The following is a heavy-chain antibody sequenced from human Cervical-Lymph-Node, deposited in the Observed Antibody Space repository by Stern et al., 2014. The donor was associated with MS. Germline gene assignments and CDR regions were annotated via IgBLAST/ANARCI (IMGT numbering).Heavy chain of an antibody. CDR1: GGSIRSGGSH. Sequence: QVQLQESGPGLVKPSQTLSLTCTVSGGSIRSGGSHWSWIRQHPGKGLEWIGFIFYSGMTYYNPSLKSRVTISVDTSKNQFSLKLSSVTAADTALYYCARASSSGYYPSEGAFEVWGQGTMVTVSS. CDR3: ARASSSGYYPSEGAFEV. CDR2: IFYSGMT. V-gene: IGHV4-31*03. J-gene: IGHJ3*01. D-gene: IGHD3-22*01.